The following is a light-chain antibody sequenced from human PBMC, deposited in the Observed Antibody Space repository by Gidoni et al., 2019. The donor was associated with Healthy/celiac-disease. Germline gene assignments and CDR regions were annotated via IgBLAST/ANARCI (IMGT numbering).Light chain of an antibody. Sequence: SALTPPAPVSGSPGQSITISCTGTSSDIGAYNFVSWYQQHPGRAPRLISYCVTYRPSGVSYRFSGSKSGNTASLTISGLQADDEADYYCSAYTSSSTEVFGGGTKVTV. V-gene: IGLV2-14*03. CDR1: SSDIGAYNF. CDR2: CVT. J-gene: IGLJ2*01. CDR3: SAYTSSSTEV.